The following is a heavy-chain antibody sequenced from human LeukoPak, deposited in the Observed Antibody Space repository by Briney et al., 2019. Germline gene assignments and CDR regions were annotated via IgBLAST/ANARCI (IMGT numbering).Heavy chain of an antibody. Sequence: PGGSLRLSCAASGFTFSSYAMSWVRQAPGKGLEWVSAISGSGGSTYYADSVKGRFTISRDNSNNTLYLQLNGLRAEDTAVHYCAKGDSQETGSYYGDCWGQGTLVTVSS. D-gene: IGHD3-10*01. V-gene: IGHV3-23*01. J-gene: IGHJ4*02. CDR2: ISGSGGST. CDR3: AKGDSQETGSYYGDC. CDR1: GFTFSSYA.